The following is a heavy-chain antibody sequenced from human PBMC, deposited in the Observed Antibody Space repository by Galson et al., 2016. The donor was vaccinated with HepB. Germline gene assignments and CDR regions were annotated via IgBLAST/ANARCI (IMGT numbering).Heavy chain of an antibody. V-gene: IGHV3-21*01. CDR1: GFTLSSYR. D-gene: IGHD2-21*01. Sequence: SLRLSCAASGFTLSSYRINWVRQAPGKGLEWVSSISRGGTYKYYAVSVEGRFTISRDNAKNSPYLQMNSLRAEDTAVYFCAKGGKYSEFDWGQGTLVTVSS. J-gene: IGHJ4*02. CDR3: AKGGKYSEFD. CDR2: ISRGGTYK.